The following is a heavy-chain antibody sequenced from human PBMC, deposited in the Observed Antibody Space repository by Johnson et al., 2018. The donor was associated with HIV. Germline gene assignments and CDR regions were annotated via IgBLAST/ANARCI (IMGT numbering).Heavy chain of an antibody. CDR2: IRYDGSNK. J-gene: IGHJ3*02. Sequence: QVLLVESGGGVVQPGGSLRLSCAASGFTFSSYGMHWVRQAPCKGLEWVAFIRYDGSNKYYAASVKGRFTISRDNSKNTLYLQMNSLRAEDTAVYYCAKDRSGSAGAFDIWGQGTMVTVSS. D-gene: IGHD1-26*01. V-gene: IGHV3-30*02. CDR1: GFTFSSYG. CDR3: AKDRSGSAGAFDI.